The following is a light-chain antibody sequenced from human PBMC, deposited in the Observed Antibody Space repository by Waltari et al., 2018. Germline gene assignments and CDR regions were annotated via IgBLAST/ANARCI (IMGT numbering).Light chain of an antibody. V-gene: IGKV3-20*01. CDR1: QSVSSSY. CDR2: GAS. Sequence: ELVLTQSPGTLSLSSGESATLSCRASQSVSSSYLAWYQQKPGQAPRLLIYGASSRATGIPDRFSGSGSGTDFTLTISRLEPEDFAVYYCQQYGSSPTFGGGTKVEIK. CDR3: QQYGSSPT. J-gene: IGKJ4*01.